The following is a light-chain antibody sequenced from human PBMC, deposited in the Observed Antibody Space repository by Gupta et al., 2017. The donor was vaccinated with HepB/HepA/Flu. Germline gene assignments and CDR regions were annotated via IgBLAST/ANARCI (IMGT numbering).Light chain of an antibody. J-gene: IGLJ2*01. CDR2: QDR. CDR1: KLGEKY. CDR3: QAWDSSTVI. V-gene: IGLV3-1*01. Sequence: SYELTQPPSVSVSPGQTASITCSGDKLGEKYACWYQQKPGQSPVLVIYQDRKRPSGIPERFTGSNSGTTANLTISGTQAMDEADYYCQAWDSSTVIFGGGTKLTVL.